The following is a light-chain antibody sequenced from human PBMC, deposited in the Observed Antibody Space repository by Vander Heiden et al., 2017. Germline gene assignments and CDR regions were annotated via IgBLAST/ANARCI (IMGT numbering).Light chain of an antibody. V-gene: IGKV1-39*01. CDR2: AAS. Sequence: DIQMTQSPSSLSASVGDRVTITCRASQSISSYLNCYQQKPGKAPKLLIYAASSLQSGVPSRFRGSASGTDFTLTISSLQPEDFATYYCQQSDSTPLTFGQQTRLEIK. CDR1: QSISSY. J-gene: IGKJ5*01. CDR3: QQSDSTPLT.